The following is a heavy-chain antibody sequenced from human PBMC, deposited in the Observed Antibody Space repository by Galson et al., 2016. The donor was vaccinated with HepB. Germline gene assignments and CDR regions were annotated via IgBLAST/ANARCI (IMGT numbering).Heavy chain of an antibody. CDR2: ISAAGEAT. V-gene: IGHV3-23*01. CDR1: GFTFSNSA. CDR3: AKGGKSDY. Sequence: SLRLSCAASGFTFSNSAMTWVRQAPGKGLEWVSGISAAGEATYYADSVKGRSTISRDNSQKTVSLQIDSLRGDDTAIYYCAKGGKSDYWGQGTQVTVSS. J-gene: IGHJ4*02. D-gene: IGHD1-26*01.